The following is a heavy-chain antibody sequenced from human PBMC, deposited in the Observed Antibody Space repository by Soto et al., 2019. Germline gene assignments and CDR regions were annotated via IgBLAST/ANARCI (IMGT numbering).Heavy chain of an antibody. CDR1: GYTFTGYY. V-gene: IGHV1-2*02. D-gene: IGHD6-6*01. J-gene: IGHJ4*02. Sequence: ASVKVSCKASGYTFTGYYMHWLRQSPGQGLEWMGWINPNSGGTNYAQKFQGRVTMTRDTSISTAYMELSRLRSDDTAVYYCARDSSSTAMYYFDYWGQGTLVTVSS. CDR3: ARDSSSTAMYYFDY. CDR2: INPNSGGT.